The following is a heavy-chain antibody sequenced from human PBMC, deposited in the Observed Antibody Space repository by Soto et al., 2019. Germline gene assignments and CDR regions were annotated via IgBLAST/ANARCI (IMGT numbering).Heavy chain of an antibody. CDR3: ARVGTGNWYFDL. CDR1: GFTFSSYW. J-gene: IGHJ2*01. D-gene: IGHD1-1*01. CDR2: INSDGSTR. Sequence: EVQLVESGGGLVQPGESLRLSCAASGFTFSSYWMHWVRQAPGKGLVWVSRINSDGSTRSYADSVKGRFTISRDNAKNTLYLQMNNLSAEDTAVYYCARVGTGNWYFDLWGRGTLFTVSS. V-gene: IGHV3-74*01.